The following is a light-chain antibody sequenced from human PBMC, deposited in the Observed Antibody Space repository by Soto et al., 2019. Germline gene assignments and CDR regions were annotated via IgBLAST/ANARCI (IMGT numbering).Light chain of an antibody. Sequence: EIVMTQSPATLSVSPGERATLSCRASQSVSSNLAWYQHKPGQAPRLLIYGASTRATGIPARFSGSGSGTEFTLTISSLQSEDFAVYFCQHTLKWPPTFGQGTKVDIK. CDR3: QHTLKWPPT. CDR1: QSVSSN. V-gene: IGKV3-15*01. J-gene: IGKJ1*01. CDR2: GAS.